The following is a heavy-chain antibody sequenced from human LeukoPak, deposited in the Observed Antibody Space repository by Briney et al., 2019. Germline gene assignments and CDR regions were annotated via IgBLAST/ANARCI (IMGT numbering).Heavy chain of an antibody. V-gene: IGHV4-61*02. D-gene: IGHD4-11*01. CDR3: ARDPRPSTGNYYYYYMDV. CDR2: IYTSGST. Sequence: SETLSLTCTVSGGSISSGSYYWSWIRQPAGKGLEWIGRIYTSGSTNHNPSLKSRVTISVDTSKNQFSLKLSSVTAADTAVYYCARDPRPSTGNYYYYYMDVWGKGTTVTVSS. J-gene: IGHJ6*03. CDR1: GGSISSGSYY.